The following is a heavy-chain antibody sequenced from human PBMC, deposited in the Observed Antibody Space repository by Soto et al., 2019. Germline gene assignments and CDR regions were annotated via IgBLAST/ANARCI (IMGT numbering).Heavy chain of an antibody. CDR1: GYTFTSYD. J-gene: IGHJ6*03. Sequence: QVQLVQSGAEVKKPGASVKVSCKASGYTFTSYDINWVRQATGQGLEWMGWMNPNSGNTGYAQKFQGRVTMTRNTSISTAYMELSSLRSEDTAVYYCARKVYSSSSGGWAYYYYMDVWGKGTTVTVSS. V-gene: IGHV1-8*01. D-gene: IGHD6-6*01. CDR2: MNPNSGNT. CDR3: ARKVYSSSSGGWAYYYYMDV.